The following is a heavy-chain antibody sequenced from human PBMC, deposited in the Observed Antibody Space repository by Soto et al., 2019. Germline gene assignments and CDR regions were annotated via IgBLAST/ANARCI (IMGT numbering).Heavy chain of an antibody. J-gene: IGHJ3*02. CDR2: ISWNSGTI. CDR1: GFTFDNSA. CDR3: AKDMKQTPDDAFDI. V-gene: IGHV3-9*01. Sequence: GGSLRLSCAASGFTFDNSAMHWVRQAPGKGLEWVSRISWNSGTIDYADSVKGRFTISRDNAKNSLYLQMNGLRAEDTALYYCAKDMKQTPDDAFDIWGQGTMVTVSS.